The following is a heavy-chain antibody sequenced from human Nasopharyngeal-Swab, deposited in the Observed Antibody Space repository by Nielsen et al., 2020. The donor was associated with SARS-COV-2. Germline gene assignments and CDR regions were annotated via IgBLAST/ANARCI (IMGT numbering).Heavy chain of an antibody. Sequence: SETLSLTCTVSGGSIRNSYWSWIRQPPGKGLEWIGHISSSGSTNYNPSLKSRVTISVDTSRNQFSLKLSSVTAADTAVYYCARHGADCTNGVCQTYFYFRMDVWGQGTTVSVSS. CDR1: GGSIRNSY. CDR3: ARHGADCTNGVCQTYFYFRMDV. CDR2: ISSSGST. J-gene: IGHJ6*02. D-gene: IGHD2-8*01. V-gene: IGHV4-59*08.